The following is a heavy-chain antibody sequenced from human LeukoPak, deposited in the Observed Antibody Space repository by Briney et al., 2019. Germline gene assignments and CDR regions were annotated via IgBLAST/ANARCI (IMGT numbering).Heavy chain of an antibody. CDR1: GYTFTSYD. CDR2: MSPNTGNT. CDR3: ARGDY. V-gene: IGHV1-8*01. J-gene: IGHJ4*02. Sequence: ASVKVSCKASGYTFTSYDINWVRQATGQGLEWMGWMSPNTGNTGYAQRFQGRVSLTRNTSISTAYMELSSLRSDDTAIYYCARGDYWGRGTLVTVSS.